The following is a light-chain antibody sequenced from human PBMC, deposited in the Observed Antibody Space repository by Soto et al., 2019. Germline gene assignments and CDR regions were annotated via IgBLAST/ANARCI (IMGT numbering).Light chain of an antibody. CDR2: GNR. CDR1: TSNLGAGYD. V-gene: IGLV1-40*01. Sequence: QSVLTQPPSVSGAPGQRVTLSCTGNTSNLGAGYDVHWYQQLPGAAPKLVIFGNRNRPSGVPERFSGSKSGTSASLAITGLQAEDEADYYCQAYDYTLTASVSGGGTKLTVL. J-gene: IGLJ3*02. CDR3: QAYDYTLTASV.